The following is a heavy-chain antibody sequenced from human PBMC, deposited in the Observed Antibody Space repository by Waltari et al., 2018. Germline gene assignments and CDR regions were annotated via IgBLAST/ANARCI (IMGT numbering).Heavy chain of an antibody. V-gene: IGHV3-7*03. CDR2: IKQDGSEK. Sequence: EVQLVESGGGLVQPGGSLRLSCAASGFTFSSYWMSWVRQAPGKGLEWVANIKQDGSEKYYVDSVKGRFTISRDNAKNSLYLQMNSLRAEDTAVYYCARAFYGSGSVFDPWGQGTLVTVSS. D-gene: IGHD3-10*01. CDR3: ARAFYGSGSVFDP. CDR1: GFTFSSYW. J-gene: IGHJ5*02.